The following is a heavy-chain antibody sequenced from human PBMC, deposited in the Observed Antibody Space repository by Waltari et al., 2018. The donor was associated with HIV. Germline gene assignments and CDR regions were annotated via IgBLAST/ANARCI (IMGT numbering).Heavy chain of an antibody. CDR1: GGSVSSSRYF. J-gene: IGHJ2*01. CDR2: IYYNGRA. Sequence: QLQLQESGPGLVKPSETLSLTCTVSGGSVSSSRYFWGWIRQPQGKGLEWVGRIYYNGRAYYNPSLKSRVTISVDTSKNQFSLKVTSVTAADTAVYYCARHALRVGAAYWNFDLWGRGTLVTVSS. CDR3: ARHALRVGAAYWNFDL. D-gene: IGHD1-26*01. V-gene: IGHV4-39*01.